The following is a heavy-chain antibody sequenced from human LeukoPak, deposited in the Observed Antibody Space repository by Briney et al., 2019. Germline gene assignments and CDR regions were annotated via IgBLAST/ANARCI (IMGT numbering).Heavy chain of an antibody. CDR3: TRGSRYCDSTSCPYYYMDV. D-gene: IGHD2-2*01. CDR2: IRSKVYGGTT. Sequence: GGSLRLSCTASGFTFVDYAMSWVRQAPGKGLEWVGFIRSKVYGGTTEYAASVKGRFTISRDDSKSIAYLQMNSLKTEDTAVYYCTRGSRYCDSTSCPYYYMDVWGKGTTVTVSS. J-gene: IGHJ6*03. CDR1: GFTFVDYA. V-gene: IGHV3-49*04.